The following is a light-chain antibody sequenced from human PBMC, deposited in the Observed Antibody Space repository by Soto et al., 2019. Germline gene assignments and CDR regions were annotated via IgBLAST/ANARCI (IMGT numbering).Light chain of an antibody. CDR1: QSVSSY. CDR3: QQRNDWQVT. CDR2: DIS. V-gene: IGKV3-11*01. J-gene: IGKJ5*01. Sequence: EVVLTQSPVTLSLSPGERATLSCRASQSVSSYLAWYQQKPGQAPRLLIYDISNRATGIPARFSGSGSGTDFTLTISGLEPDDFAVYYCQQRNDWQVTFGQGTRLEIK.